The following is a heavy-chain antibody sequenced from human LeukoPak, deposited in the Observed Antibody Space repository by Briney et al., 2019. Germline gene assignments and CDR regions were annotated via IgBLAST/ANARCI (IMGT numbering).Heavy chain of an antibody. CDR2: IHTSGST. CDR1: GGSISTYY. J-gene: IGHJ4*01. CDR3: AGRGLSTGWTFDY. D-gene: IGHD6-19*01. Sequence: SETLSLPCSVSGGSISTYYRSWIRQPAGKGLEWIAQIHTSGSTNFNPSLKSRVSIPMDTPNNQFSLMISSVTAADTAIYYCAGRGLSTGWTFDYWGHGTLVTVSS. V-gene: IGHV4-4*07.